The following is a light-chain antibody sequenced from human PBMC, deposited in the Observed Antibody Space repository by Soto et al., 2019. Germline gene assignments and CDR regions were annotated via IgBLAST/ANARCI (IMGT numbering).Light chain of an antibody. CDR3: AAWDDSLNGPGV. Sequence: QSVLTQPPSASGTPGQRVTISCSGSSSNIGTNYVYWYQQLPGTAPKLLIYSNNQRPSGVPDRFSGSKSGTSASLAISGLRSEDEADYFCAAWDDSLNGPGVFGGGTKLT. V-gene: IGLV1-47*01. CDR1: SSNIGTNY. J-gene: IGLJ3*02. CDR2: SNN.